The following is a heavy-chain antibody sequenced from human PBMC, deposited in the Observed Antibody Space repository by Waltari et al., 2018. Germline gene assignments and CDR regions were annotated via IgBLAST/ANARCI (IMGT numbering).Heavy chain of an antibody. CDR1: GFTVSTNY. J-gene: IGHJ2*01. CDR2: IYTGGST. CDR3: ARGGPGWYFDL. V-gene: IGHV3-53*01. Sequence: EVQVVESGGGLIQPGGSLRLSCAASGFTVSTNYMRWVRQAPGKGLEWVSVIYTGGSTYYADSVKGRFTISRDDSKNTLYLQMNSLRGDDTAVYYCARGGPGWYFDLWGRGALVTVSS.